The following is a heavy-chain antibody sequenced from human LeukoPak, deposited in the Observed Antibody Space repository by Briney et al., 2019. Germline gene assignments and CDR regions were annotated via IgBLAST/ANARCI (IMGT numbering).Heavy chain of an antibody. J-gene: IGHJ5*02. CDR1: GFTFSRYT. CDR3: ANLEITMIRGP. V-gene: IGHV3-23*01. Sequence: GGSLRLSCAASGFTFSRYTMSWVRQAPGKGLEWVSGSGRDGATYYVDSVKGRFIISRDDSKNTVYLQMNSLRADDTAVYYCANLEITMIRGPWGQGTLVTVSS. CDR2: SGRDGAT. D-gene: IGHD3-10*01.